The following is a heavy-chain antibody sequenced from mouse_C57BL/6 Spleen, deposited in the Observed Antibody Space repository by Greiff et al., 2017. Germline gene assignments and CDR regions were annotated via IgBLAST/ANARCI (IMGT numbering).Heavy chain of an antibody. Sequence: EVQLVESGGGLVQPGGSLKLSCAASGFTFSDYGMAWVRQAPRKGPEWVAFISNLAYSIYYADTVTGRFTISRENAKNTLYLELSSLRSEDTAMDYCATGYDYDEGWFAYWGQGTLVTVSA. J-gene: IGHJ3*01. CDR3: ATGYDYDEGWFAY. CDR2: ISNLAYSI. V-gene: IGHV5-15*04. CDR1: GFTFSDYG. D-gene: IGHD2-4*01.